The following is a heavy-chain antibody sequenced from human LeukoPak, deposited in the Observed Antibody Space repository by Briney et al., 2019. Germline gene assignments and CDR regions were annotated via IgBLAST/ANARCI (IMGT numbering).Heavy chain of an antibody. Sequence: PGGSLRLSCAASGFTFDDYTMHWVRQAPGKGLEWVSLISWDGGSTYYADSVKGRFTISRDNSKNSLYLQMNSLRTEDTALYYCATSTQGYDYWGQGTLVTVSS. CDR1: GFTFDDYT. CDR3: ATSTQGYDY. D-gene: IGHD6-13*01. J-gene: IGHJ4*02. CDR2: ISWDGGST. V-gene: IGHV3-43*01.